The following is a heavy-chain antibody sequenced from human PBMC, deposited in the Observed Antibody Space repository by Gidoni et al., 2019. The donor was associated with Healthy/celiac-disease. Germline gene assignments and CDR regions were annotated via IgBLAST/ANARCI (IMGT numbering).Heavy chain of an antibody. D-gene: IGHD5-18*01. J-gene: IGHJ4*02. CDR2: ISSSSSYI. V-gene: IGHV3-21*01. Sequence: EVQLVESGGGLVKPGGSLRPSCAASGSTFSSYSMNWVRQAPGKGLEWVSSISSSSSYIYYADSVKGRFTISRDNAKNSLYLQRNSLRAEDTAVYYCARGTGYSYGYDYWGQGTLVTVSS. CDR3: ARGTGYSYGYDY. CDR1: GSTFSSYS.